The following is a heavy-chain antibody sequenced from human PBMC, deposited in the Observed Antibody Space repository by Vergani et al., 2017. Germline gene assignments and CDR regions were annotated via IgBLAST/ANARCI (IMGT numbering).Heavy chain of an antibody. CDR2: IYTSGST. D-gene: IGHD3-22*01. CDR3: ARATYYYDSSGYYPPKGFDP. J-gene: IGHJ5*02. V-gene: IGHV4-61*02. CDR1: GGSISSGSYY. Sequence: QVQLQESGPGLVKPSQTLSLTCTVSGGSISSGSYYWSWIRQPAGKGLEWIGRIYTSGSTYYNPSLKSRVTISVDRSKNQFSLKLSSVTAADTAVYYCARATYYYDSSGYYPPKGFDPWGQGTLVTVSS.